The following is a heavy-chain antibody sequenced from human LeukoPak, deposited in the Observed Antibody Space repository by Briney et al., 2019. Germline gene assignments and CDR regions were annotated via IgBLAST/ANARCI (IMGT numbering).Heavy chain of an antibody. CDR1: GGSFSGYY. D-gene: IGHD3-9*01. CDR2: INHSGST. J-gene: IGHJ5*02. CDR3: ARPRNYDILTATVWFDP. Sequence: PSETLSLTCAVYGGSFSGYYWSWIRQPQGKGLEWIGEINHSGSTNYNPSLKSRVTISVDTSKNQFSLKLSSVTAADTAVYYCARPRNYDILTATVWFDPWGQGTLVTVSS. V-gene: IGHV4-34*01.